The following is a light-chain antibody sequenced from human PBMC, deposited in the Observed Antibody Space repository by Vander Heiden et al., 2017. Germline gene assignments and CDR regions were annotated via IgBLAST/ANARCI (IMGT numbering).Light chain of an antibody. CDR3: QSFDSDNHEV. Sequence: NFLLTQPHPVSESPGKTVTISCSRSSGRIASNYVQWYQQRPGSSPTTVIYEDDQRPSGVPDRFSGSIDSSSNSASLTISGLKTEDEADYYCQSFDSDNHEVFGGGTKLTVL. V-gene: IGLV6-57*01. CDR2: EDD. CDR1: SGRIASNY. J-gene: IGLJ3*02.